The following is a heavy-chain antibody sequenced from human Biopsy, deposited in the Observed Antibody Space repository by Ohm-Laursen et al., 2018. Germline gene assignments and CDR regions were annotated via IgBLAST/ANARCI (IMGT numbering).Heavy chain of an antibody. J-gene: IGHJ5*01. CDR3: ARDYDTSGYYYVS. V-gene: IGHV4-59*11. CDR2: ISHTGHT. D-gene: IGHD3-22*01. CDR1: GGSFTSHY. Sequence: SETLSLTCTVSGGSFTSHYWTWIRQPPGKGLEWIGHISHTGHTSYNSSLKSRVTISLDTSRKHFSLTLTSLAAADTAVYYCARDYDTSGYYYVSWGQGTLVTVSS.